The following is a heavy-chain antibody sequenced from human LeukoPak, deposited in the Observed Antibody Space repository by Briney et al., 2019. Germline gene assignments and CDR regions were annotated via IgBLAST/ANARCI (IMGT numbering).Heavy chain of an antibody. V-gene: IGHV3-30*14. J-gene: IGHJ6*02. CDR2: ISYDGSNK. Sequence: GGSLRLSCAASGFTFSSYAMHWVRQAPGKGLEWVAVISYDGSNKYYADSVKGRFTISRDNSKNTLYLQMGSLRAEDMAVYYCASGGSLRRYYGMDVWGRGTTVTVSS. D-gene: IGHD1-26*01. CDR1: GFTFSSYA. CDR3: ASGGSLRRYYGMDV.